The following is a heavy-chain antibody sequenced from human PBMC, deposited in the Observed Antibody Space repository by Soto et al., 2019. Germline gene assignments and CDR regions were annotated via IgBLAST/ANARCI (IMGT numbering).Heavy chain of an antibody. CDR3: AKGRGGSGSLTPRVDF. D-gene: IGHD3-10*01. CDR2: ISGGGDTT. J-gene: IGHJ4*02. V-gene: IGHV3-23*01. Sequence: PGGSLRLSCAASGLTFNNYAMTWVRQAPGKGLEWVSAISGGGDTTSYADSVKGRFTVSRDGSKNTLYLQMSSLRAEDTALYYCAKGRGGSGSLTPRVDFWGQGTMVTSPQ. CDR1: GLTFNNYA.